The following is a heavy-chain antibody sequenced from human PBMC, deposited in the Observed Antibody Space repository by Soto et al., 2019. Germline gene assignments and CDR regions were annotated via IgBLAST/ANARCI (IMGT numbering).Heavy chain of an antibody. CDR3: ARDLIWFGERAGVDYYYGMDV. V-gene: IGHV4-31*03. D-gene: IGHD3-10*01. Sequence: PSETLSLTCTVSGGSISSGGYYWSWIRQHPGKGLEWIGYIYYSGSTYYNPSLKSRVTISVDTSKNQFSLKLSSVTAADTAVYYCARDLIWFGERAGVDYYYGMDVWGQGTTVTVSS. J-gene: IGHJ6*02. CDR1: GGSISSGGYY. CDR2: IYYSGST.